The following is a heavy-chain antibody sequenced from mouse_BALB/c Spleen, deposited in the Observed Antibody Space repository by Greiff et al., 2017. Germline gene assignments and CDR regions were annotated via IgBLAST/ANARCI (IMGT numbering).Heavy chain of an antibody. J-gene: IGHJ2*01. CDR3: AIISPYYFDY. CDR2: ISYSGST. V-gene: IGHV3-2*02. Sequence: DVKVEESGPGLVKPSQSLSLTCTVTGYSITSDYAWNWIRQFPGNKLEWMGYISYSGSTSYNPSLKSRISITRDTSKNQFFLQLNSVTTEDTATYYCAIISPYYFDYWGQGTTLTVSS. CDR1: GYSITSDYA. D-gene: IGHD1-2*01.